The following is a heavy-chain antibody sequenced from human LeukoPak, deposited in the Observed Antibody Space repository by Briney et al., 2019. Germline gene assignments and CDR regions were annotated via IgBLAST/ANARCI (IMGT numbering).Heavy chain of an antibody. CDR3: AREGSGWYGNFDY. J-gene: IGHJ4*02. Sequence: GASVKVSCKASGYTFTGYYMHWVRQAPGQGLEWMGWINPSSGGTNYAQKFQGRVTMTRDTSISTAYMEVSRLRSDDTAVYYCAREGSGWYGNFDYWGQGTLVTVSS. CDR1: GYTFTGYY. D-gene: IGHD6-19*01. V-gene: IGHV1-2*02. CDR2: INPSSGGT.